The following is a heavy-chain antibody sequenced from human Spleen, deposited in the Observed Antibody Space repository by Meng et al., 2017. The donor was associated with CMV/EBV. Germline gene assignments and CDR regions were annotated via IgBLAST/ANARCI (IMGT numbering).Heavy chain of an antibody. V-gene: IGHV3-74*01. Sequence: GESLKISCSASGFTFSTYWMHWVRQVPGKGLVWVSRINSDGSSTSYAGSVKGRFTISRDNAKNTLYLQMNSLRAEDTAVYYCARVSRSPRGYFDFDYWGQGTLVTVSS. CDR3: ARVSRSPRGYFDFDY. CDR1: GFTFSTYW. J-gene: IGHJ4*02. CDR2: INSDGSST. D-gene: IGHD2/OR15-2a*01.